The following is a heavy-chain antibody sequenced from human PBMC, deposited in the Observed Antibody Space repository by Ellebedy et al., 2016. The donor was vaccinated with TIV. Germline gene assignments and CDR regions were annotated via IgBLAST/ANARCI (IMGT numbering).Heavy chain of an antibody. D-gene: IGHD3-10*01. CDR2: ISGDGGST. Sequence: PGGSLRLSCAASGFTFDDYAMHWVRQAPGKGLEWVSLISGDGGSTYYADSVKGRFTISRDNSKNSLYLQMDSLRTEDTALYYLTSRTGSGRLSTLNWFDPWGQGTLVTVSS. V-gene: IGHV3-43*02. CDR1: GFTFDDYA. CDR3: TSRTGSGRLSTLNWFDP. J-gene: IGHJ5*02.